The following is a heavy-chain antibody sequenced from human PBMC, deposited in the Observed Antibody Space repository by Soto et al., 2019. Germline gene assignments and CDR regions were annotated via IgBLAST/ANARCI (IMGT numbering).Heavy chain of an antibody. CDR2: IVPNVDTS. CDR1: GYTFTGYY. CDR3: VRVVAIPGYPDN. V-gene: IGHV1-69*13. J-gene: IGHJ4*02. D-gene: IGHD5-12*01. Sequence: SVKVSCKASGYTFTGYYMHWVRQAPGQGLEWMGGIVPNVDTSTYAQKFQGRVTITADESTSTVYMELSSLRSDDTAVYYCVRVVAIPGYPDNWGQGTLVTSPQ.